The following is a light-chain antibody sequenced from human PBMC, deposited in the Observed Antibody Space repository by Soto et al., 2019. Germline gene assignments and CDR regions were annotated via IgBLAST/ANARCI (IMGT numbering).Light chain of an antibody. V-gene: IGLV2-8*01. CDR1: SSNVGGYNF. J-gene: IGLJ2*01. CDR3: SSYAGSIL. CDR2: EVS. Sequence: QSALTQPPSGSGSPGRQVTFPATETSSNVGGYNFVSWYQQHPGKAPKLMIYEVSKRPSGVPDRFSGSKSGNTASLTVSGLQAEDEADYYCSSYAGSILFGGGTKVTVL.